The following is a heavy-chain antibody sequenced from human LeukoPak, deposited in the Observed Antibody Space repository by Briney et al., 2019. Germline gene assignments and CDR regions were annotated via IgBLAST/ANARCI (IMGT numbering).Heavy chain of an antibody. CDR2: INPNSGGT. V-gene: IGHV1-2*02. Sequence: ASVKVSCKASGYTFTGYYMHWVRQAPGQGLEWMGWINPNSGGTNYAQKFQGRVTMTRDMSTSTVYMELSSLRSEDTAVYYCARGVGFGELYYMDVWGKGTTVTVSS. J-gene: IGHJ6*03. D-gene: IGHD3-10*01. CDR1: GYTFTGYY. CDR3: ARGVGFGELYYMDV.